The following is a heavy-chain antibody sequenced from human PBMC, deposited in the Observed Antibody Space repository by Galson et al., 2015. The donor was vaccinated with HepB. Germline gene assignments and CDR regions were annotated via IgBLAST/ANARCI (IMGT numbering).Heavy chain of an antibody. CDR1: GFTFNNAW. J-gene: IGHJ5*02. V-gene: IGHV3-15*01. D-gene: IGHD2-8*02. CDR2: IKSKTDGETT. CDR3: TTDVYYSTYWSWLDP. Sequence: SLRLSCAASGFTFNNAWMTWVRQAPGMGLEWVGRIKSKTDGETTDYAAPVKGRFTISRDDSKNRLYLQMNRLKPEDTAVYYCTTDVYYSTYWSWLDPWGQGTLVTVSS.